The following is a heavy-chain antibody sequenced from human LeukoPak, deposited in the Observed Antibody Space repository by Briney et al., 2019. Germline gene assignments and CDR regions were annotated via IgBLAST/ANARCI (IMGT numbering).Heavy chain of an antibody. Sequence: SETLSLTCTVSGGSISSSSYYWGWIRQPPGKGLEWIGSIYYSGSTYYNPSLKSRVTISVDTSKNQFSLKLSSVTAADTAVYYCARSLRFLEWLLSAFDIWGQGTMVTVSS. V-gene: IGHV4-39*07. CDR3: ARSLRFLEWLLSAFDI. J-gene: IGHJ3*02. CDR2: IYYSGST. D-gene: IGHD3-3*01. CDR1: GGSISSSSYY.